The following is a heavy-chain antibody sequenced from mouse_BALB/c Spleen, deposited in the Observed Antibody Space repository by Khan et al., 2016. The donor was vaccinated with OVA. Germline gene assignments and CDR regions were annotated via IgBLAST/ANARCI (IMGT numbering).Heavy chain of an antibody. Sequence: EVELVESGGGLVQPGGSLKLSCAASGFTFSSNTMSWVRQTPEKRLEWVAYITNGGGSTYYPDTVKGRFTISRDNAKYTLYLQMSSLKSEDTAMYYCSRVPTFITTALDYWGQGTSVTVSS. D-gene: IGHD1-2*01. CDR3: SRVPTFITTALDY. V-gene: IGHV5-12-2*01. J-gene: IGHJ4*01. CDR2: ITNGGGST. CDR1: GFTFSSNT.